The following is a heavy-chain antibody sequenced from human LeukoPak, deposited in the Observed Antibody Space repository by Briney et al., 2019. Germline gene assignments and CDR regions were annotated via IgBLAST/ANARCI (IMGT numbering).Heavy chain of an antibody. V-gene: IGHV4-59*01. CDR1: GGSISTYY. CDR2: IYYSGST. Sequence: SETLSLTCTVSGGSISTYYWSCIRQPPGKGLEWIGYIYYSGSTNYNPSLKSRVTISVDTSKDQFSLKLTSVTAADTAVYYCARVKAVRVRGIIMSNYFDYWGQGTLVTVSS. J-gene: IGHJ4*02. CDR3: ARVKAVRVRGIIMSNYFDY. D-gene: IGHD3-10*01.